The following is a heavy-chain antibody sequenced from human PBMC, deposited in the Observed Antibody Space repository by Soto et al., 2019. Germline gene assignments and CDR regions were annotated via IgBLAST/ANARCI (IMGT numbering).Heavy chain of an antibody. CDR2: ISSNGGST. CDR3: VKSPRKYSSSWYLTEYFQH. J-gene: IGHJ1*01. D-gene: IGHD6-13*01. V-gene: IGHV3-64D*08. CDR1: GFTFSIYA. Sequence: GGSLRLSCSASGFTFSIYAMHWVRQAPGKGLEYVSAISSNGGSTYYADSVKGRFTISRDNSKNTLYLQMSSLRAEDTAVYYCVKSPRKYSSSWYLTEYFQHWGQGTLVTVSS.